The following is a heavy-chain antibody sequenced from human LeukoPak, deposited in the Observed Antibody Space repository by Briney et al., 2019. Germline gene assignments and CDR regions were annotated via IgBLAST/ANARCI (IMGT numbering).Heavy chain of an antibody. CDR1: GYSFTSYW. V-gene: IGHV5-51*01. Sequence: NLGESLKISCKGSGYSFTSYWIGWVRQMPGKGLEWMGIIYPGDSDTRYSPSFQGQVTISADKSISTAYLQWSSLKASDTAMYYCARRTDRDYYDSSGYYPYWGQGTLVTVSS. D-gene: IGHD3-22*01. J-gene: IGHJ4*02. CDR2: IYPGDSDT. CDR3: ARRTDRDYYDSSGYYPY.